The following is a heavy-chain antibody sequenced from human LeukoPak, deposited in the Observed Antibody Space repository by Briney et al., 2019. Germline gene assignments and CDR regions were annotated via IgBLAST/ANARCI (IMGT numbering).Heavy chain of an antibody. CDR1: GASLTDYY. J-gene: IGHJ3*02. Sequence: SETLSLTCTVSGASLTDYYWSWIRQPPGKGLEWIAYSHYSGETKYNPSLKSRITTSVDTSKNQFSLKLSSVTAADTAVYFCARQPGGTAAFDIWGQGTTVTVSA. CDR3: ARQPGGTAAFDI. D-gene: IGHD1-14*01. CDR2: SHYSGET. V-gene: IGHV4-59*08.